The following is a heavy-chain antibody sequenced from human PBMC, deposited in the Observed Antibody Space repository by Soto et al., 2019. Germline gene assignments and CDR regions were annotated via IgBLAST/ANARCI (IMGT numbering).Heavy chain of an antibody. D-gene: IGHD3-22*01. J-gene: IGHJ4*02. V-gene: IGHV3-33*01. CDR2: IWYDGSNK. CDR1: GFTFSSYG. CDR3: VRGASGYYYVDS. Sequence: PGGSLRLSCAASGFTFSSYGMHWVRQAPGKGLEWVAVIWYDGSNKYYADSVKGRFTISRDNAKNTLYLQMNSLRAEDTAVYYCVRGASGYYYVDSWGQGTLVTVSS.